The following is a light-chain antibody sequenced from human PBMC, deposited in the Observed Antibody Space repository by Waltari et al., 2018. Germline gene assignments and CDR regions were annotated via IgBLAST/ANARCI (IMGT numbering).Light chain of an antibody. CDR2: DTS. V-gene: IGKV3-11*01. CDR1: ERISSQ. J-gene: IGKJ2*01. CDR3: QQRSHWPMYT. Sequence: EIVLTQSPATLSLSPGARATLSCRASERISSQLAWYQQKPGQAPRILIYDTSNRAAGIPARFSGSGSGTDFSLTSSGLGPEDFVVYYGQQRSHWPMYTFCQGTKLEIK.